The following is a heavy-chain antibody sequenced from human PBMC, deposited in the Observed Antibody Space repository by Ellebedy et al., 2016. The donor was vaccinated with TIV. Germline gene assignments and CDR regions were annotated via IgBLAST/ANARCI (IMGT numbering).Heavy chain of an antibody. J-gene: IGHJ4*02. CDR1: GFTFSSYA. CDR2: ISYDGSNK. D-gene: IGHD5-24*01. V-gene: IGHV3-30-3*01. CDR3: ASTPPRDGYNH. Sequence: GESLKISXAASGFTFSSYAMHWVRQAPGKGLEWVAVISYDGSNKYYADPVKGRFTISRDNSKNTLYLQMNSLRAEDTAVYYCASTPPRDGYNHWGQGTLVTVSS.